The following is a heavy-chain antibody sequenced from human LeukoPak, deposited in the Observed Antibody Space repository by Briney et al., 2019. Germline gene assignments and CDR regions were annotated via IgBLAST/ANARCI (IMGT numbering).Heavy chain of an antibody. D-gene: IGHD6-19*01. CDR3: ARLPDVSGWPFDY. CDR1: DDSISRDF. J-gene: IGHJ4*02. V-gene: IGHV4-59*01. CDR2: IRYSGRT. Sequence: SETLSLTCTASDDSISRDFWTWIRQPPGKGLEWIGYIRYSGRTEYSPSLKSRVTISIQTSKNQFSLKLTSVTAADTAIYYCARLPDVSGWPFDYWGQGILVTVPS.